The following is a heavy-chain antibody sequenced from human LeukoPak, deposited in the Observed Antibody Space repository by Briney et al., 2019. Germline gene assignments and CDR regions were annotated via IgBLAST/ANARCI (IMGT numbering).Heavy chain of an antibody. CDR2: IYYSGTT. J-gene: IGHJ4*02. CDR3: ARNLAVAGLFDY. Sequence: SETLSLTCTVSGGSISSSNYYWGWIRQPPGKGLEWIGNIYYSGTTYYNPSLKSRVTISVDTSKNQFSLKLSSVTAADTAVYYCARNLAVAGLFDYWGQGTLVTVSS. D-gene: IGHD6-19*01. CDR1: GGSISSSNYY. V-gene: IGHV4-39*07.